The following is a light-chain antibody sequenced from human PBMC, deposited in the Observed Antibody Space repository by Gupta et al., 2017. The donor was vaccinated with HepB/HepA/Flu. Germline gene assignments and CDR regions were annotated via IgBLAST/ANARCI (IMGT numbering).Light chain of an antibody. J-gene: IGKJ4*01. Sequence: EIVLTQSPATLSLSPGERATLSCRASENININLAWYQQKPGQAPRLLIYDASTRATDFPARFSGSGSGTDFTLTISSLEPEDFAVYYCQQRSNWPLTFGGGTKVEIK. V-gene: IGKV3-11*01. CDR2: DAS. CDR1: ENININ. CDR3: QQRSNWPLT.